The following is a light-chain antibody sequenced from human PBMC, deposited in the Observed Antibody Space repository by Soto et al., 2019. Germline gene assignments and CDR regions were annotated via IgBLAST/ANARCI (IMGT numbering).Light chain of an antibody. CDR3: QQRSNWPS. J-gene: IGKJ5*01. Sequence: IVLTQSAATLSLSPGERATLSCRASQSVSSYLAWYQHKPGQAPRLLIYDASNRATGIPARFSGSGSGTDFTLTSSSLEPEDFALYYCQQRSNWPSFGQGTRLEIK. V-gene: IGKV3-11*01. CDR2: DAS. CDR1: QSVSSY.